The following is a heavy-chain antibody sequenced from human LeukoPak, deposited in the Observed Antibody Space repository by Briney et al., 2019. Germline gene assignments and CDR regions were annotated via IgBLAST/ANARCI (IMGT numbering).Heavy chain of an antibody. Sequence: PGGSLRLSCAASGFTFSSYEMNWVRQAPGKELEWVSYISSSGSTIYYADSVKGRFTISRDNAKNSLYLQMNSLRAEDTAVYYCARDPSPVSGSYYRDYWGQGTLVTVSS. CDR3: ARDPSPVSGSYYRDY. CDR2: ISSSGSTI. J-gene: IGHJ4*02. V-gene: IGHV3-48*03. D-gene: IGHD1-26*01. CDR1: GFTFSSYE.